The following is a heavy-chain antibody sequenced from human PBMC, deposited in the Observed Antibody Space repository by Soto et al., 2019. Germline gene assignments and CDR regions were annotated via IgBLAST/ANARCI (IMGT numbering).Heavy chain of an antibody. V-gene: IGHV3-48*03. J-gene: IGHJ6*02. Sequence: GGSLRLSCAASGFTFSSYEMNWVRQAPGKGLEWVSYISSSVSTIYYADSVKGRFTISRDNAKNSLYLQMNSLRAEDTAVYYCARDTPGTTTFYYYGMDVWGQGTTVTVSS. CDR2: ISSSVSTI. D-gene: IGHD1-1*01. CDR1: GFTFSSYE. CDR3: ARDTPGTTTFYYYGMDV.